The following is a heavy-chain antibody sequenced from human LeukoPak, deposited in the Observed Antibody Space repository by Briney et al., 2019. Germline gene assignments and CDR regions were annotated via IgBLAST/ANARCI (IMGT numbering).Heavy chain of an antibody. CDR3: ARGRGSGWYRSSSYYFDY. J-gene: IGHJ4*02. CDR1: GFTFTSYY. V-gene: IGHV1-46*01. Sequence: ASVKVSCKASGFTFTSYYMHWVRQAPGQGLEWTGIINPSGGSTSYAQKFQGRVTMTRDTSTSTVYMELSSLRSEDTAVYYCARGRGSGWYRSSSYYFDYWGQGTLVTVSS. CDR2: INPSGGST. D-gene: IGHD6-19*01.